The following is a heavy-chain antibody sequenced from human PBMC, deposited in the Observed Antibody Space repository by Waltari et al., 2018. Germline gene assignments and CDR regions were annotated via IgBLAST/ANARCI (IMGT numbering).Heavy chain of an antibody. J-gene: IGHJ3*02. CDR3: ARVFVAAAGSHHDAFDI. Sequence: EVQLVESGGGLVKPGGSLRLSCAASGFPFRSYTMNWVRQAPGKGLEWVSSISGSSSYIYYADSVKGRFTISRDNAKNSLYLQMNSLRAEDTAVYYCARVFVAAAGSHHDAFDIWGQGTMVTVSS. CDR2: ISGSSSYI. D-gene: IGHD6-13*01. CDR1: GFPFRSYT. V-gene: IGHV3-21*03.